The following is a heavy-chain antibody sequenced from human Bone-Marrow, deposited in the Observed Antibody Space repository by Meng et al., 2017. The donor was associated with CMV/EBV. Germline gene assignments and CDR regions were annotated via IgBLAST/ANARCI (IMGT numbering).Heavy chain of an antibody. CDR3: ARGQYYYGSGSYYTF. D-gene: IGHD3-10*01. Sequence: GGSLRLSCAASGFTFSSYAMHWVRQAPGKGLEWVAVISYDGSNKYYADSVKGRFTISRDNSKNTLYLQMNSLRAADTAVYYCARGQYYYGSGSYYTFWGQGPLVTVSS. CDR1: GFTFSSYA. V-gene: IGHV3-30*04. CDR2: ISYDGSNK. J-gene: IGHJ4*02.